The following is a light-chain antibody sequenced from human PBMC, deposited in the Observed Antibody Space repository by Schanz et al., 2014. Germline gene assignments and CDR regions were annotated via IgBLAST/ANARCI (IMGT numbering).Light chain of an antibody. J-gene: IGKJ1*01. CDR2: GAS. V-gene: IGKV3D-15*01. CDR1: QSVSSY. Sequence: EIVMTQSPATLSVSPGERATLSCRASQSVSSYLAWYQQKPGQAPRLLIYGASSRATAIPDRFSGSGSGTDFTLTISRLEPEDFAVYYCQQYDNWWTFGQGTKVEIK. CDR3: QQYDNWWT.